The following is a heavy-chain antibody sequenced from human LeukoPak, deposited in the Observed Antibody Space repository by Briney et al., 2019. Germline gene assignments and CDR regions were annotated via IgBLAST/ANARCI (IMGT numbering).Heavy chain of an antibody. Sequence: GGSLRLSCAASGFTSSSCEMNWVRQAPGKGLEWVSYISSSGSTIYYADSVKGRFTISRDNAKNSLYLQMNSLRAEDTAVYYCARFRSPHATAMIVVVPAVSDYWGQGTLVTVSS. CDR2: ISSSGSTI. D-gene: IGHD2-2*01. J-gene: IGHJ4*02. V-gene: IGHV3-48*03. CDR3: ARFRSPHATAMIVVVPAVSDY. CDR1: GFTSSSCE.